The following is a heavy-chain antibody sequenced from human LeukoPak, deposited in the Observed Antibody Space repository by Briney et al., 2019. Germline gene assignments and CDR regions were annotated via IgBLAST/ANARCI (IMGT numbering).Heavy chain of an antibody. J-gene: IGHJ5*02. CDR2: ISAYNGNT. Sequence: ASVKVSCKASGYTFTSYGISWVRQAPGQGLEWMGWISAYNGNTNYAQKLQGRVTMTTDTSTSTAYMELRSLRSDDTAVYYCAWGYYYDSSGFGWFDPWGQGTLVTVSS. D-gene: IGHD3-22*01. V-gene: IGHV1-18*01. CDR3: AWGYYYDSSGFGWFDP. CDR1: GYTFTSYG.